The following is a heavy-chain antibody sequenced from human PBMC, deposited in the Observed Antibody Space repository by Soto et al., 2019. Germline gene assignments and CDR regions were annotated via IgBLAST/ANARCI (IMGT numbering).Heavy chain of an antibody. CDR3: AREGSYSAYNFAHGIQLWSFDF. V-gene: IGHV4-4*07. J-gene: IGHJ4*02. CDR1: GGSINTFY. Sequence: PSETLSHTCTVSGGSINTFYSSWVRQPAGKGLNWIGRIFSSGSTSFNPSLESRVAMSVDTSKNHFSLNLSSVTAADMAVYYCAREGSYSAYNFAHGIQLWSFDFWGQGALVTGSS. CDR2: IFSSGST. D-gene: IGHD5-12*01.